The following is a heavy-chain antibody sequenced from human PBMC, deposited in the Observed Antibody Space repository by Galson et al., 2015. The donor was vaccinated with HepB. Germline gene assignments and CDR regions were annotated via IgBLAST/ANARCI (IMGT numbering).Heavy chain of an antibody. CDR3: ARDEDYYDSSGPTLYYYGMDV. CDR2: ISAYNGNT. Sequence: SVKVSCKASGYTFTSYGISWVRQAPGQGLEWMGWISAYNGNTNYAQKLQGRVTMTTDTSTSAAYMELRSLRSDDTAVYYCARDEDYYDSSGPTLYYYGMDVWGQGTTVTVSS. D-gene: IGHD3-22*01. J-gene: IGHJ6*02. V-gene: IGHV1-18*01. CDR1: GYTFTSYG.